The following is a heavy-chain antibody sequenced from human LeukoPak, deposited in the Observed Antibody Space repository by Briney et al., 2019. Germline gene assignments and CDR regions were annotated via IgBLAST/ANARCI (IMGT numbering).Heavy chain of an antibody. Sequence: VASVKVSCKASGGTFSSYAISWVRQAPGQGLEWMGGIIPIFGTANYAQKFQGRVTITADESTSTAYMELSSLRSEDTAVYYCVKDESRYYGSGSYDPGLYYFDYWGQGTLVTVSS. CDR1: GGTFSSYA. CDR3: VKDESRYYGSGSYDPGLYYFDY. CDR2: IIPIFGTA. D-gene: IGHD3-10*01. V-gene: IGHV1-69*13. J-gene: IGHJ4*02.